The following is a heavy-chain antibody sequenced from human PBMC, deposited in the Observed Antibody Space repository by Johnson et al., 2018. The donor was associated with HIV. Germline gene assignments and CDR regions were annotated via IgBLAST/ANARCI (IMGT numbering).Heavy chain of an antibody. Sequence: VQLVESGGGVVKPGRSLRLSCAASGFTFSSYAMHWVRQAPGKGLEWVAVISYDGSNKYYAASVKCRFTISRDNSKYTLYLQMNSLRAEDTAVYYCASPLEAAAGPMDAFDIWGQGTMVTVSS. CDR2: ISYDGSNK. CDR1: GFTFSSYA. J-gene: IGHJ3*02. D-gene: IGHD6-13*01. CDR3: ASPLEAAAGPMDAFDI. V-gene: IGHV3-30-3*01.